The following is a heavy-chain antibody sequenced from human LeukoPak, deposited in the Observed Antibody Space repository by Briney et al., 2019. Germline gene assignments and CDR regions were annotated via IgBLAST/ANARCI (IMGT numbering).Heavy chain of an antibody. CDR3: ARDAPFGQYLDY. J-gene: IGHJ4*02. D-gene: IGHD3-16*01. CDR2: ISSSSSYI. Sequence: GGSLRLSCAASGFTFSSYSMNWVRQAPGKGLEWVSSISSSSSYIYYADSVKGRFTISRDNAKNSLYLQMNSLRAEDTAVYYCARDAPFGQYLDYWGQGTLVTVSS. V-gene: IGHV3-21*01. CDR1: GFTFSSYS.